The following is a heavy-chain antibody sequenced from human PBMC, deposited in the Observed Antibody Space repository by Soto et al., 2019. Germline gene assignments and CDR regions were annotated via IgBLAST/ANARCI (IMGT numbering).Heavy chain of an antibody. Sequence: LRLSCAASGFTFSSYAMSWVRQAPGKGLEWVSAISGSGGSTYYADSVKGRFTISRDNSKNTLYLQMNSLRAEDTAVYYCASPKGYDYVWGSYRSDYWGQGTLVTVSS. J-gene: IGHJ4*02. CDR2: ISGSGGST. CDR1: GFTFSSYA. V-gene: IGHV3-23*01. CDR3: ASPKGYDYVWGSYRSDY. D-gene: IGHD3-16*02.